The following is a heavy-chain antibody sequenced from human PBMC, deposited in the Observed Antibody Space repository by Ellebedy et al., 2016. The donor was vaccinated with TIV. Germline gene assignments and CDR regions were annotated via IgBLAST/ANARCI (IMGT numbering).Heavy chain of an antibody. Sequence: MPSETLSLTCAVSGGSIISTNWWSWVRQPPGKGLEWIGAIYHSGSTNSNPSLKSRVTISVDKSKNQFSLKLSSVTAADTAVYYCAKRQAYGDYEYAFDVWGQGTMVTVSS. D-gene: IGHD4-17*01. J-gene: IGHJ3*01. V-gene: IGHV4-4*02. CDR1: GGSIISTNW. CDR3: AKRQAYGDYEYAFDV. CDR2: IYHSGST.